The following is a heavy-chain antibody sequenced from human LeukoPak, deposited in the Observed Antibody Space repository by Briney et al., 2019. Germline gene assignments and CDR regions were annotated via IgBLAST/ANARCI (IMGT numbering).Heavy chain of an antibody. CDR3: ARDALHPLSGYMDV. Sequence: ASVKVSCKASGYTFTGYYMHWVRQAPGQGLEWMGWINPNSGGTNYAQKFQGRVTMTRDTSISTAYMEMSRLRSDDTAVYYCARDALHPLSGYMDVWGKGTTVTVSS. V-gene: IGHV1-2*02. CDR1: GYTFTGYY. CDR2: INPNSGGT. J-gene: IGHJ6*03. D-gene: IGHD1-1*01.